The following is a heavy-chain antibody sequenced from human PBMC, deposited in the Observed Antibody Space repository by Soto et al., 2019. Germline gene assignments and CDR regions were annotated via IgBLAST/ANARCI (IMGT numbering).Heavy chain of an antibody. CDR1: GFTFSSYA. D-gene: IGHD3-22*01. CDR3: AREHTVVIRDAFDI. Sequence: EVQILESGGGLVQPGGSLRLSCAASGFTFSSYAMYWVRQAPGKGLAWVSGISDSGTGTYYADSVKGRFTISRDNSKNTGDLQMKSVRADTAVYYCAREHTVVIRDAFDIWGQGTMVNVSS. V-gene: IGHV3-23*01. CDR2: ISDSGTGT. J-gene: IGHJ3*02.